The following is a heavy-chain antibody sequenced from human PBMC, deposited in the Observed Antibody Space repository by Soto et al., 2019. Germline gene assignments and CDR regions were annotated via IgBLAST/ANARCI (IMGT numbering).Heavy chain of an antibody. J-gene: IGHJ5*02. CDR1: GYSFAGYW. CDR2: IDPSDSRT. Sequence: GESLKISCKGSGYSFAGYWITWVRQKPGKGLEWMGRIDPSDSRTYYSPSFRGHVTISVTKSITTVFLQWSSLRASDTAMYYCARGYCSGGSCYSRAEWFDPWGQGTLVTVSS. D-gene: IGHD2-15*01. CDR3: ARGYCSGGSCYSRAEWFDP. V-gene: IGHV5-10-1*01.